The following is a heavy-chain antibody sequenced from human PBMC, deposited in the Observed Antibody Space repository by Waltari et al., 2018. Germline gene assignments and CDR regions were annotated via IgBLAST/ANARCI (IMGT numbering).Heavy chain of an antibody. CDR1: GGTFSSYA. CDR3: ARDVLWGVVIYYFDY. Sequence: QVQLVQSGAEVKKPGSSVKVSCKASGGTFSSYAISWVRQAPGQGLEWMGRSIPIFGTANYAQKFQGRVTITADKSTSTAYMELSSLRSEDTAVYYCARDVLWGVVIYYFDYWGQGTLVTVSS. CDR2: SIPIFGTA. D-gene: IGHD3-3*01. J-gene: IGHJ4*02. V-gene: IGHV1-69*08.